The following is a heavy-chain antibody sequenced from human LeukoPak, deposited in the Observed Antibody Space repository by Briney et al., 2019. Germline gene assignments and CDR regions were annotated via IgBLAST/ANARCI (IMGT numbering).Heavy chain of an antibody. V-gene: IGHV3-53*01. CDR2: IYSGGST. Sequence: GGSLRLSCAASGFTVSSNYMSWVRQAPGKGLEWVSVIYSGGSTYYADSVKGRFTISRDNSKNTLYLQMNSLRAEDTAVYYCAKDLRWFGELQQNPFDYWGQGTLVTVSS. CDR3: AKDLRWFGELQQNPFDY. D-gene: IGHD3-10*01. J-gene: IGHJ4*02. CDR1: GFTVSSNY.